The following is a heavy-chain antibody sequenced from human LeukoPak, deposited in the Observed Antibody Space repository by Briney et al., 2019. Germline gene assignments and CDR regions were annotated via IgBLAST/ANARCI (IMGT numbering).Heavy chain of an antibody. V-gene: IGHV3-74*01. Sequence: GGSLRLSCAASGFTFSSYWMHWVRQAPGKGLVWVSRINSDGSSTSYADSVKGRFSISRDNAKNTLYLQMNSLRAEDTAVYYCAREQLRYFDWLSEGLNYWGQGTLVTVSS. CDR2: INSDGSST. CDR1: GFTFSSYW. CDR3: AREQLRYFDWLSEGLNY. J-gene: IGHJ4*02. D-gene: IGHD3-9*01.